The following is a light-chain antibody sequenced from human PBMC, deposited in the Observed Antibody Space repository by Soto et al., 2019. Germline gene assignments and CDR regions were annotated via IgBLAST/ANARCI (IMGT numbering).Light chain of an antibody. CDR3: CSYAGGFTYV. J-gene: IGLJ1*01. CDR1: SRDIGSYTL. CDR2: EVD. V-gene: IGLV2-23*02. Sequence: QSALTQPASVSGSPGQSITISCTGTSRDIGSYTLVSWYQQHPGKAPKVMIYEVDKWPSGVSTRFSGSRSGNTASLTISGLQAEDEADYFCCSYAGGFTYVFGTGTQLTVL.